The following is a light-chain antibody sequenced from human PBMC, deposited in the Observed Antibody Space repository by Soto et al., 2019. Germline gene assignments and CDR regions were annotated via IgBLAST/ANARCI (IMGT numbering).Light chain of an antibody. Sequence: EIVLTQSPGTLSLPPGERATLSCRASQSVSSSYLAWYQQKPGQAPRLLIYGASSRATGIPDRFSGSGSGTDFTLTISRLEPEDFAVYYCQRYGSSPQTFGQGTNVDIK. CDR3: QRYGSSPQT. CDR1: QSVSSSY. V-gene: IGKV3-20*01. J-gene: IGKJ1*01. CDR2: GAS.